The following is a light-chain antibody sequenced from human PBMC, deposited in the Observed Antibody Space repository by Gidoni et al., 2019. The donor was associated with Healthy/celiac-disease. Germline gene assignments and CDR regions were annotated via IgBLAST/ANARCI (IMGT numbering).Light chain of an antibody. CDR2: AAS. V-gene: IGKV1-39*01. CDR3: QQSYSTPLT. Sequence: IQMTQSPSSLSASVVDRVTITCRPSQSISSYLNWYQQKPGKAPKLLIYAASSLQSGVPSRFSGSGSGTDFTLTISSLQPEDFATYYCQQSYSTPLTFGGGTKVEIK. CDR1: QSISSY. J-gene: IGKJ4*01.